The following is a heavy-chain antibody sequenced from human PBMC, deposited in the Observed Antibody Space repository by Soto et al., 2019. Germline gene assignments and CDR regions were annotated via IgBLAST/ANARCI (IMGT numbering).Heavy chain of an antibody. J-gene: IGHJ6*02. CDR3: ASHDYAHYGMDV. CDR1: GGSISSGVYY. D-gene: IGHD3-16*01. Sequence: QVQLQESGPGLVKPSQTLSLTCTVSGGSISSGVYYWSWIRQPPGKGLEWIGYIYYSGSTYYNPSPKSRVXXXVHXSKNQFSLKLSSVTAADTAVYYCASHDYAHYGMDVWGQGTTVTVSS. V-gene: IGHV4-30-4*01. CDR2: IYYSGST.